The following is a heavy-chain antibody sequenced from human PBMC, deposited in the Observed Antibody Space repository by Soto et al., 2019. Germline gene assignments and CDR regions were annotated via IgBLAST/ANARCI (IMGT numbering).Heavy chain of an antibody. CDR2: IYHGAST. D-gene: IGHD3-22*01. Sequence: TLSLTGAVSGYSISRGHHWGWSRQPPGKGLECIGSIYHGASTYFNPSLKSRLTISVDTSKSQFSLKLSSVAAPDTAVYYSARHADSSSYHYPFDYRGKGTQVTVS. V-gene: IGHV4-38-2*01. J-gene: IGHJ4*02. CDR3: ARHADSSSYHYPFDY. CDR1: GYSISRGHH.